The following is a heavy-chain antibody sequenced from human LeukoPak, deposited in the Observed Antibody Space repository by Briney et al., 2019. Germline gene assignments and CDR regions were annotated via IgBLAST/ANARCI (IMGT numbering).Heavy chain of an antibody. Sequence: GGSLRLSCAASGFTFSSSAMSWVRQAPGKGLEWVSSISGSGSGGSTYYADSVKGRFTISRDNSKNTLYLQTNSLIAEDTAVYYCAKSGYNRFDYWGQGTRVTVSS. D-gene: IGHD5-24*01. V-gene: IGHV3-23*01. CDR1: GFTFSSSA. CDR2: ISGSGSGGST. CDR3: AKSGYNRFDY. J-gene: IGHJ4*02.